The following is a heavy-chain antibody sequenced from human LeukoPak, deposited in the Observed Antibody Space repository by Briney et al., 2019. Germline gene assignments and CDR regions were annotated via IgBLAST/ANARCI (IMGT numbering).Heavy chain of an antibody. J-gene: IGHJ4*02. V-gene: IGHV4-31*03. D-gene: IGHD1-1*01. CDR1: GGSISSGGYY. Sequence: SETLSLTCTVSGGSISSGGYYWSWIRQHPGKGLEWIGYIYYSGSTYYNPSLKSRVTISVDTSKNQFSLKLSSVTAADTAVYYCARGGSNWLWTEFDYWGQGTLVTVSP. CDR3: ARGGSNWLWTEFDY. CDR2: IYYSGST.